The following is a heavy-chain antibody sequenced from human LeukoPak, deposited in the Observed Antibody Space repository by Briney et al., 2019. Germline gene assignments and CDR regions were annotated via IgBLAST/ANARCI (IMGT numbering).Heavy chain of an antibody. D-gene: IGHD2-21*02. CDR2: IIPIFGTA. CDR3: ARDLTPYCGGDCYQIDY. Sequence: ASVTVSCKASGGTFSSYAISWVRQAPGQGLEWMGGIIPIFGTANYAQKFQGRVTITADESTSTAYMELSSLRSEDTAVYYCARDLTPYCGGDCYQIDYWGQGTLVTVSS. V-gene: IGHV1-69*13. CDR1: GGTFSSYA. J-gene: IGHJ4*02.